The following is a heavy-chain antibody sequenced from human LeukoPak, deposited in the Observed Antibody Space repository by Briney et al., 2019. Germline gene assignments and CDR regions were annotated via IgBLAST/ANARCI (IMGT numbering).Heavy chain of an antibody. CDR3: AKDLYSSDWYNWFDP. CDR2: ISHDGNNK. D-gene: IGHD6-19*01. J-gene: IGHJ5*02. V-gene: IGHV3-30*18. CDR1: GFTLSTYA. Sequence: PGGSLRLSCAASGFTLSTYAMQWVRQAPGKGLEWVAMISHDGNNKYYTDSVKGRFTISRDTSKNTLYLQMNSLRAEDTAVYYCAKDLYSSDWYNWFDPWGQGTLVTVSS.